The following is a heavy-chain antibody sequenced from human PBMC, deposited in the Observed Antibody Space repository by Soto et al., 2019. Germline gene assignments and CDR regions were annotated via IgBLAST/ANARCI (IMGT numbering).Heavy chain of an antibody. CDR3: ARYYRSVGFDY. V-gene: IGHV3-33*01. CDR2: IWYDGSNK. D-gene: IGHD3-10*01. J-gene: IGHJ4*02. CDR1: GFTFSSYG. Sequence: PGGSLRLSCAASGFTFSSYGMHWVRQAPGKGLEWVAVIWYDGSNKYYADSVKGRFTISRDNSKNTLYLQMNSLRSEDTAVYYCARYYRSVGFDYWGQGTLVTVS.